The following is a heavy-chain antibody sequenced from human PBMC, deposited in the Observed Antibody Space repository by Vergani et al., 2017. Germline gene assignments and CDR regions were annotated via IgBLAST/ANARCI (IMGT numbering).Heavy chain of an antibody. CDR1: GGSISSSSYY. CDR2: IYHSGNT. CDR3: ARLGKSYGDFCFDY. V-gene: IGHV4-39*07. D-gene: IGHD4-17*01. Sequence: QVQLQESGPGLVKPSETLSLTCTVSGGSISSSSYYWSWVRQAPGKGLEWIGEIYHSGNTNYNPSLKSRVTILVDKSKNQFSLKLSSVTAADTAVYYCARLGKSYGDFCFDYWGQGTLVTVSS. J-gene: IGHJ4*02.